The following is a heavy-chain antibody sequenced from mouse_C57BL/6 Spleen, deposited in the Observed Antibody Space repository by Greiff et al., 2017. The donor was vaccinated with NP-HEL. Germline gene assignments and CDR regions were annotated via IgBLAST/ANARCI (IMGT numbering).Heavy chain of an antibody. CDR3: ARDRGTYLFDY. CDR2: ISDGGSYT. Sequence: EVQRVESGGGLVKPGGSLKLSCAASGFTFSSYAMSWVRQTPEKRLEWVATISDGGSYTYYPDNVKGRFTISRDNAKNNLYLQMSHLKSEDTAMYYCARDRGTYLFDYWGQGTTLTVSS. J-gene: IGHJ2*01. CDR1: GFTFSSYA. V-gene: IGHV5-4*01. D-gene: IGHD3-1*01.